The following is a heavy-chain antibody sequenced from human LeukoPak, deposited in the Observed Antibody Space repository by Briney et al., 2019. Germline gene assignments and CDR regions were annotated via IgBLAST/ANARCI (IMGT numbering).Heavy chain of an antibody. CDR2: IYASGSS. D-gene: IGHD3-22*01. CDR1: GDSISNYY. Sequence: SETLSLTCTASGDSISNYYWSWVRQPAGKGLEWIGRIYASGSSNYNPSLKSRITMSVDTSKNQFSLKLSSVTAADTAVYYCARCLNTYYHANSGYSPEHYYMDVWGKGTTVIVSS. CDR3: ARCLNTYYHANSGYSPEHYYMDV. J-gene: IGHJ6*03. V-gene: IGHV4-4*07.